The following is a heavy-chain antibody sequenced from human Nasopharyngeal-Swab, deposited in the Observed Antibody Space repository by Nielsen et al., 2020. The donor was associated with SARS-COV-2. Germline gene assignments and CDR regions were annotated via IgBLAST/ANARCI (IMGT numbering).Heavy chain of an antibody. J-gene: IGHJ4*02. CDR2: INAGNGNT. CDR1: GYTFTSYA. V-gene: IGHV1-3*01. CDR3: ARGGSGWYDY. D-gene: IGHD6-19*01. Sequence: ASLLVSCNASGYTFTSYAMHWVRQAPAQRLEWMGWINAGNGNTKYSQKFQGRVTITRDTSASTAYMELSSLRSEDTAVYYCARGGSGWYDYWGQGTLVTVSS.